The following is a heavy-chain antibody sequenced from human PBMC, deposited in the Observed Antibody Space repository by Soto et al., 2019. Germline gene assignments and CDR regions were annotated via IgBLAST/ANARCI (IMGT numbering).Heavy chain of an antibody. D-gene: IGHD3-22*01. CDR1: GASISTYF. CDR3: ARDMHYYDSRSDAY. V-gene: IGHV4-4*07. J-gene: IGHJ4*02. Sequence: PSETLSLTCTVSGASISTYFWTWIRQSAGKGLEWIGRISATGRGDYNPSLRSRITMAVYTSKNQFSLNLRSVTAADTGIYYCARDMHYYDSRSDAYWGQGTLVTVSS. CDR2: ISATGRG.